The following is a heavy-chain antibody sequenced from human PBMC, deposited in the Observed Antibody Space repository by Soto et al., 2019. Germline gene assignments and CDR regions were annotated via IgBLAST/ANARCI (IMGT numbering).Heavy chain of an antibody. J-gene: IGHJ6*02. CDR3: AREKILDGSGRRHYSGMDV. CDR2: INPGSGST. Sequence: QEQLLQSGAEVKKPGASVTVSCKASGYTFLIYFVHWVRQAPGQGLEWMGIINPGSGSTTYSQQLQGRVIMTTHTSTNTVHMAMTSLTSEDTAVYFCAREKILDGSGRRHYSGMDVWGQGTAVSVSS. D-gene: IGHD3-10*01. CDR1: GYTFLIYF. V-gene: IGHV1-46*04.